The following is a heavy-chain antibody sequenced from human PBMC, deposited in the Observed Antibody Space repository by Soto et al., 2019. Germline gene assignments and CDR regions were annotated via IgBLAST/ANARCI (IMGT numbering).Heavy chain of an antibody. CDR3: TTDPAGDTEHSYFDY. CDR2: IKSKTDGGTT. J-gene: IGHJ4*02. V-gene: IGHV3-15*07. D-gene: IGHD5-18*01. CDR1: GFTFSNAW. Sequence: GGSLRLSCAASGFTFSNAWMNWVRQAPGKGLEWVGRIKSKTDGGTTDYAAPVKGRFTISRDDSKNTLYLQMNSLKTEDTAVYYCTTDPAGDTEHSYFDYWGQGTLVTVSS.